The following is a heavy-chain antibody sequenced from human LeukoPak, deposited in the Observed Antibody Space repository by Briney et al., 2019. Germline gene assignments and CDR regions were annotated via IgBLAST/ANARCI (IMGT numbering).Heavy chain of an antibody. Sequence: SETLSLTCTVSGGSISSSSYYWGWIRQPPGKGLEWIGSIYYSGSTYYNPSLKSRVTISVDTSKNQFSLKLSSVTAADTAVYYCARASLKSSWYDYWGQGTLVTVSS. V-gene: IGHV4-39*07. CDR2: IYYSGST. CDR1: GGSISSSSYY. D-gene: IGHD6-13*01. CDR3: ARASLKSSWYDY. J-gene: IGHJ4*02.